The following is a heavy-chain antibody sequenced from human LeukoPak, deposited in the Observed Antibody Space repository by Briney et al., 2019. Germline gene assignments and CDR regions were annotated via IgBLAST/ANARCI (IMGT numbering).Heavy chain of an antibody. V-gene: IGHV6-1*01. CDR1: GDSVSSKSAA. J-gene: IGHJ4*02. CDR2: AYYRSKWST. D-gene: IGHD2-15*01. CDR3: ARLVDGSPDY. Sequence: SQTLSLTCAISGDSVSSKSAAWNWIRQSPSRGLEWLGRAYYRSKWSTDYAVSVKSRITVNPDTSKNQFSLQLNSVTPDDTGVYYCARLVDGSPDYWGQGTLVTVSS.